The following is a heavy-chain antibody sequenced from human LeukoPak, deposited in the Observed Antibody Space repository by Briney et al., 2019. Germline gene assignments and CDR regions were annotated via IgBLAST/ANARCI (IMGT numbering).Heavy chain of an antibody. CDR3: VRLRCTSTSCFFDY. CDR1: GFTFSTYW. J-gene: IGHJ4*02. V-gene: IGHV3-7*01. CDR2: IKQDGSQK. Sequence: GGSLRLSCAASGFTFSTYWMTWVRQAPGKGLEWVANIKQDGSQKYYVDSVKGRFTISRDNAKNSLYLQMNSLRAEDTAVYYCVRLRCTSTSCFFDYWGQGTLVTVSS. D-gene: IGHD2-2*01.